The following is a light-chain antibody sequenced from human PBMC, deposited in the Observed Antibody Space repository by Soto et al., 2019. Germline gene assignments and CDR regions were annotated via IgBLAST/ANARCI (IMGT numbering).Light chain of an antibody. CDR1: SSDVGGSKF. V-gene: IGLV2-11*01. CDR3: CSYVGNSRFGVV. Sequence: QSVLTQPRSVSGSPGQSVTISCTGTSSDVGGSKFVSWYQQRPGKAPKLIYDVTERPSGVPDRFSGSKSGNTASLTISGLKAEDEGDYYCCSYVGNSRFGVVFGGGTKVTVL. J-gene: IGLJ2*01. CDR2: DVT.